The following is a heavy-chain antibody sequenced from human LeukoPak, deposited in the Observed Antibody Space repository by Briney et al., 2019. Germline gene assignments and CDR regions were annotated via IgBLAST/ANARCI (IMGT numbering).Heavy chain of an antibody. CDR3: PRQSYASGWNPFDY. CDR2: ISGGGITT. J-gene: IGHJ4*02. D-gene: IGHD6-19*01. Sequence: GGSLRLSCAASGFTFSNYAMSWVRQAPGKGLEWVSTISGGGITTYYADSAKGRFTISRDNSKNTMFLQMNSLRADDTAVYYCPRQSYASGWNPFDYWGQGILVTVSS. V-gene: IGHV3-23*01. CDR1: GFTFSNYA.